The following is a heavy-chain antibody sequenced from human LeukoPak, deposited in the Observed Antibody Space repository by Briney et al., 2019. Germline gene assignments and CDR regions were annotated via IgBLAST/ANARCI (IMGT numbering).Heavy chain of an antibody. Sequence: ASVKVSCKASGYTFTSYGISWVRQAPGQGLEWMGWISAYNGNTNYAQKLQGRVTMTTDTSTSTAYMELRSLRSEDTAVYYCARGLWDSSSWSLYYYYYMDVWGKGTTVTVSS. V-gene: IGHV1-18*01. CDR2: ISAYNGNT. CDR1: GYTFTSYG. D-gene: IGHD6-13*01. CDR3: ARGLWDSSSWSLYYYYYMDV. J-gene: IGHJ6*03.